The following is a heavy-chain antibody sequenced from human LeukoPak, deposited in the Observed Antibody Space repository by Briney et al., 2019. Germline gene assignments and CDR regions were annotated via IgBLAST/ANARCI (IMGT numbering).Heavy chain of an antibody. Sequence: GGSLRLSCSASGFIFSSYAMHWVRQAPGKGLEYVSAISSNGGSTYYADSVKGRFTISRDNSKNTLYLQMSSLRAEDTAVYYCVKERGYSGYDPFDYWGQGTLVTVSS. D-gene: IGHD5-12*01. V-gene: IGHV3-64D*06. CDR2: ISSNGGST. J-gene: IGHJ4*02. CDR1: GFIFSSYA. CDR3: VKERGYSGYDPFDY.